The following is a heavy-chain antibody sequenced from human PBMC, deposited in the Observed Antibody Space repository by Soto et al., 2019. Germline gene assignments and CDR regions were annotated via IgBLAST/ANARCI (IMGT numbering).Heavy chain of an antibody. CDR1: GGSIRSGDYY. Sequence: TLSLTCIVSGGSIRSGDYYWVWIRRPPWKGLEWIGYIYYSGSTYYNPSLKSRVTISVDTSKNQFSLKLSSVTAADTAVYYCARVYCSSTSCYTGVGAFDIWGQGTMVTVSS. D-gene: IGHD2-2*02. CDR3: ARVYCSSTSCYTGVGAFDI. J-gene: IGHJ3*02. CDR2: IYYSGST. V-gene: IGHV4-30-4*01.